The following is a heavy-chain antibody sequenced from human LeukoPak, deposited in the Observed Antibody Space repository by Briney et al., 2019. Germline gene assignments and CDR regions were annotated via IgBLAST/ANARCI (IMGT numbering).Heavy chain of an antibody. J-gene: IGHJ5*02. V-gene: IGHV4-59*11. CDR3: ARAVNYDILTGYPWVWFDP. CDR2: IYYSGST. CDR1: GGSISSHY. D-gene: IGHD3-9*01. Sequence: SETLSLTCTVYGGSISSHYWSWIRQPPGKGLEWIGYIYYSGSTNYNPSLKSRVTISVDTSKNQFSLKLSSVTAADTAVYYCARAVNYDILTGYPWVWFDPWGQGTLVTVSS.